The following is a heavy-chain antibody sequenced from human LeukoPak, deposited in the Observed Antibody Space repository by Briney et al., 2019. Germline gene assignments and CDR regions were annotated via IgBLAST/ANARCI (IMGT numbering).Heavy chain of an antibody. CDR1: GGSISSYY. J-gene: IGHJ6*03. V-gene: IGHV4-59*01. CDR2: IYSSGST. Sequence: PSETLSLTCTVSGGSISSYYWTWIRQPPWKLLEWIGYIYSSGSTNYNPSLKSLVTISVDTSKKQFSLKMSSVTAADTAVYYCARRYNWKSYYYMDVWGKGTTVTVSS. D-gene: IGHD1-20*01. CDR3: ARRYNWKSYYYMDV.